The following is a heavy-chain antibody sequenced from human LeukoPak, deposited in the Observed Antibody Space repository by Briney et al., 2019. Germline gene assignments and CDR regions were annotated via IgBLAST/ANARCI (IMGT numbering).Heavy chain of an antibody. D-gene: IGHD1-1*01. CDR1: GFTFSTYS. CDR3: GRVIPYVYINRFDC. V-gene: IGHV3-48*01. Sequence: PGGSLRLSCAASGFTFSTYSMNWVRQAPGKGLEWVSYISSSTSTIYYADSVKGRFTISRDNAKNSLYLQMNSLRAEDTAVYYCGRVIPYVYINRFDCWGQGTLVTVSS. J-gene: IGHJ5*01. CDR2: ISSSTSTI.